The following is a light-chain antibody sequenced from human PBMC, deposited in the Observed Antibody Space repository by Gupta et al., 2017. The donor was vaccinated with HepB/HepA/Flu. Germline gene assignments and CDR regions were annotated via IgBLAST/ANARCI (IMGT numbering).Light chain of an antibody. Sequence: DVQMTQSPSSLSASVGDRVTITCQASHDISNYLNWYQQKPGKAPKLLIFDAYHLETGVPSRFSGSGSGTDFTFTISSLQPEDIGTYYCQQYDNLLTFGGGTKVEIK. CDR1: HDISNY. CDR2: DAY. V-gene: IGKV1-33*01. J-gene: IGKJ4*01. CDR3: QQYDNLLT.